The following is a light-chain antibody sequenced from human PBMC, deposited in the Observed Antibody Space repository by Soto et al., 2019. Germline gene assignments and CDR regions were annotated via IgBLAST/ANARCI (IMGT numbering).Light chain of an antibody. V-gene: IGKV3-15*01. CDR1: QSVSSN. Sequence: EIVMTQSPATLSVSPGERATLSCRASQSVSSNLAWYQQKPGQAPRLLIYGVSTRATGTPARCSGSGSGTEFTLTISSLQSEDFAVYYCQQYNNWSGTFGQGTKV. CDR2: GVS. J-gene: IGKJ1*01. CDR3: QQYNNWSGT.